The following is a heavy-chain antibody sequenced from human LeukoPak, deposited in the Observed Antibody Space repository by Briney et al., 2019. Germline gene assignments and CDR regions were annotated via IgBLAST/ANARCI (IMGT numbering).Heavy chain of an antibody. Sequence: PGGSLRLSCAASGFTFSTCDMHWVRQATGKGLEWVSAIGTAGDTYYTGSVKGRFTISRENAKISLYLQMNSLRAEDTAVYYCARDPHAITMVRGVYFDYWGQGTLVTVSS. V-gene: IGHV3-13*04. CDR3: ARDPHAITMVRGVYFDY. CDR1: GFTFSTCD. J-gene: IGHJ4*02. D-gene: IGHD3-10*01. CDR2: IGTAGDT.